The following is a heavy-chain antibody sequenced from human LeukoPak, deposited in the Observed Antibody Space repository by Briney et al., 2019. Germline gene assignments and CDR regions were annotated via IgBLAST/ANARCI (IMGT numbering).Heavy chain of an antibody. V-gene: IGHV4-59*01. CDR1: GGSISNYY. J-gene: IGHJ1*01. Sequence: SETLSLTCTVSGGSISNYYWSWIRQPPRKGLEWIGYISYSGSTNYNPSLKSRVTISVDTSKKQFSLKLSSVTAADTAVYYCARTDGGGSYQKSAEFFQHWGQGTLVTVSS. CDR3: ARTDGGGSYQKSAEFFQH. CDR2: ISYSGST. D-gene: IGHD1-26*01.